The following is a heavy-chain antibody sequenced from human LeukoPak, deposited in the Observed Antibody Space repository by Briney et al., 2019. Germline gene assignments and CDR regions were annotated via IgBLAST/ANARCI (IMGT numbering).Heavy chain of an antibody. Sequence: GGSLRLSCAASGFIFTNYFMSWVRQAPGKGLEWVASIKHAGSEKYYVDSVRGRFTISRDNTMNSLYLQMSSLRAEDTAVYYCATDRGWRTSGYYLYYFEYWGQGTLVTYS. CDR2: IKHAGSEK. D-gene: IGHD3-3*01. CDR1: GFIFTNYF. CDR3: ATDRGWRTSGYYLYYFEY. J-gene: IGHJ4*02. V-gene: IGHV3-7*01.